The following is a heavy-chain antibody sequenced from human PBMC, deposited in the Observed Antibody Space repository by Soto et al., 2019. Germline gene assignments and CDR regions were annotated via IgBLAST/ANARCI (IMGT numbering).Heavy chain of an antibody. CDR3: ARSIGYCGGDCYSGWFDP. CDR2: IYYSGST. J-gene: IGHJ5*02. D-gene: IGHD2-21*01. Sequence: SETLSLTCTVSGGSISSYYWSWIRQPPGKGLEWIGYIYYSGSTNYNPSLKSRVTISVDTSKNQFSLKLSSVTAADTAVYYCARSIGYCGGDCYSGWFDPWGQGTLVTVSS. V-gene: IGHV4-59*08. CDR1: GGSISSYY.